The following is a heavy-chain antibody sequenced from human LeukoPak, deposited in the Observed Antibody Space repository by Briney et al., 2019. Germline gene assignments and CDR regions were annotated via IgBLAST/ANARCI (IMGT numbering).Heavy chain of an antibody. CDR3: AKDDSNYVLDY. CDR1: GFTFSNYA. CDR2: ISGSGGST. D-gene: IGHD4-11*01. Sequence: GGSLRLSCAASGFTFSNYAMSWVRQAPGKGLEWVSAISGSGGSTYYVDSVKGRFTISRDNSKNTLYLQMNSLRAEDTAVYYCAKDDSNYVLDYWGQGTLVTVSS. V-gene: IGHV3-23*01. J-gene: IGHJ4*02.